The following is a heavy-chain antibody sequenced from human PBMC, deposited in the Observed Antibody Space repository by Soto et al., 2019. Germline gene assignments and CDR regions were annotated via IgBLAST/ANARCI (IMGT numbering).Heavy chain of an antibody. CDR2: ISHDGRVT. V-gene: IGHV3-30*04. Sequence: QVQLVESGGGMVQPVTSLRLSCAASGFTFNSLSLHWVRQRPDKGLEWVAVISHDGRVTFYAHFVKGRFTVSRDNSKNTIYLKVNSLRAEDTAVYYCAREPYGDSQYFDYWGQGTLVTVSS. CDR1: GFTFNSLS. J-gene: IGHJ4*02. CDR3: AREPYGDSQYFDY. D-gene: IGHD2-21*02.